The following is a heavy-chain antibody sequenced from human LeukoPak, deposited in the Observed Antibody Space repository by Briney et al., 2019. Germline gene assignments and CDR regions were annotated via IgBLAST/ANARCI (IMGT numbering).Heavy chain of an antibody. CDR2: INHSGST. CDR3: VRDTVGATFPGAFDI. J-gene: IGHJ3*02. D-gene: IGHD1-26*01. V-gene: IGHV4-34*01. Sequence: PSETLSLTCAVYGGSFSGYYWSWIRQPPGKGLEWIGEINHSGSTNYNPSLKSRVTISVDTSKNQFSLKLSSVTAADTAVYYCVRDTVGATFPGAFDIWGQGTMVTVPS. CDR1: GGSFSGYY.